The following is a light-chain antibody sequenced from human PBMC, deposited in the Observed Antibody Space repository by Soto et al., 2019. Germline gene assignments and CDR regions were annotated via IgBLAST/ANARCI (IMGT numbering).Light chain of an antibody. J-gene: IGLJ1*01. V-gene: IGLV2-14*01. CDR1: SSDVGGYNS. Sequence: QSVLTQPASVSGSPGQSITISCTGTSSDVGGYNSVSWYQQHPGKAPKLMIYEVSNRPSGVSNRFSGSKSGNTASLTISGLQAEDEADYYRSSYTSSSTLVFGTGTKVTV. CDR2: EVS. CDR3: SSYTSSSTLV.